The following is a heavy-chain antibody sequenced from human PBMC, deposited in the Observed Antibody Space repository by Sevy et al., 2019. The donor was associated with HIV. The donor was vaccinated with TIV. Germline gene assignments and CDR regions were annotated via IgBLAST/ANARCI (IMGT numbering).Heavy chain of an antibody. CDR3: ASSRSGYSYGNAFDI. Sequence: GEPLKISCKGSGYSFTSYWIGWVRQMPGKGLEWMGIIYPGDSDTRYSPSFQGQVTISADKSISTAYLQWSSLKASDTAMYYCASSRSGYSYGNAFDIWGQGTMVTVSS. J-gene: IGHJ3*02. CDR1: GYSFTSYW. CDR2: IYPGDSDT. V-gene: IGHV5-51*01. D-gene: IGHD5-18*01.